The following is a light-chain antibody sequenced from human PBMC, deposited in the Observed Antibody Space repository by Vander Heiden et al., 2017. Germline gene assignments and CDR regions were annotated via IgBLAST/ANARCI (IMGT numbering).Light chain of an antibody. CDR2: DAS. CDR1: QGISSA. CDR3: QQFNSSA. J-gene: IGKJ4*01. V-gene: IGKV1-13*02. Sequence: AIQLTQSPSSLSASVGDRVTITCRASQGISSALAWYQQKPGKAPKLLIYDASSLESGVQSRFSGSGSGTDFTLTSSSLQTEDFATYYCQQFNSSAFGGGTKVEIK.